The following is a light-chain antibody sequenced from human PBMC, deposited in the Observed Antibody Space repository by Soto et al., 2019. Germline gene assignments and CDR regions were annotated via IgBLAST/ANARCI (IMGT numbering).Light chain of an antibody. J-gene: IGKJ1*01. CDR1: QSVSRY. CDR3: QQYGSSLRWT. CDR2: DKS. Sequence: EIVMTQSPAALSFSPVERSTLSFSASQSVSRYLAWYQQKPGQAPRILIYDKSYRANGIPARFSGSGSGTDFTLTISRLEPEDFAVYYCQQYGSSLRWTFGQGTKVDIK. V-gene: IGKV3-20*01.